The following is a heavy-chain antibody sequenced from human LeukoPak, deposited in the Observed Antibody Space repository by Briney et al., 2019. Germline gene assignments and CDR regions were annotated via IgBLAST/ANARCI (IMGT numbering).Heavy chain of an antibody. D-gene: IGHD6-6*01. V-gene: IGHV4-39*07. CDR1: GGSISSSSYY. J-gene: IGHJ6*03. CDR3: VLAARQTAYYYYYMDV. Sequence: SETLSLTCTVSGGSISSSSYYWGWIRQPPGKGLEWIGSIYYSGSTYYNPSLKSRVTISVDTSKNQFSLKLSSVTAADTAVYYCVLAARQTAYYYYYMDVWGKGTTVTVSS. CDR2: IYYSGST.